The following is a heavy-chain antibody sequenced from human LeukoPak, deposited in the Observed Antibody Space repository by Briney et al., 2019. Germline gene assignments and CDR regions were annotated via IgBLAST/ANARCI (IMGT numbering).Heavy chain of an antibody. V-gene: IGHV4-39*01. CDR1: GGSSSSSSYY. Sequence: SETLSLTCTVSGGSSSSSSYYWGWIRQPPGKGLEWIGSIHYSGSTYYNPSLKSRVTISVDTSKNQFSLKLSSVTAADTAVYYCARHFHYCASTSCSDYWGQGTLVTVSS. J-gene: IGHJ4*02. CDR2: IHYSGST. CDR3: ARHFHYCASTSCSDY. D-gene: IGHD2-2*01.